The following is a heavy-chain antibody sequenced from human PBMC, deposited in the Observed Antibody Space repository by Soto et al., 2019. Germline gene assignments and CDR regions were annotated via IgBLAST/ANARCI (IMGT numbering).Heavy chain of an antibody. Sequence: QVQVVESGGAVVQPGRSLRLSCAASGFTFRSYAIHWVRQAPGKGLEWVAVISRDGSNKYYVDSVKGRFTISRDNSKDTVYLQMNSLRDEDSAMFYCARSRSGAVADSFDFWGQGTLVTVSS. V-gene: IGHV3-30*04. CDR1: GFTFRSYA. J-gene: IGHJ4*02. CDR3: ARSRSGAVADSFDF. D-gene: IGHD3-10*01. CDR2: ISRDGSNK.